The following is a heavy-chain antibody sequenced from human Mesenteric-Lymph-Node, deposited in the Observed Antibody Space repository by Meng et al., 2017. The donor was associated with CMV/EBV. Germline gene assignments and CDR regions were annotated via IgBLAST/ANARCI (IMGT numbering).Heavy chain of an antibody. D-gene: IGHD2-15*01. CDR3: ARGGYWSGPIDF. CDR2: ISSSGNTI. Sequence: GESLKISCAASGFTLSSYEMNWFRQAPGKRLAWLSYISSSGNTIYYADSVKGRFTISRDNAKNSLFLQMNSLRAEDTAVYYCARGGYWSGPIDFWGQGTLVTVSS. V-gene: IGHV3-48*03. J-gene: IGHJ4*02. CDR1: GFTLSSYE.